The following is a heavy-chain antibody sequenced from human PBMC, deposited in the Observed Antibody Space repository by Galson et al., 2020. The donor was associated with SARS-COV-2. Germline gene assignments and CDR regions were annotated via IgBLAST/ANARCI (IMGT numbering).Heavy chain of an antibody. Sequence: GGSLRLSCAASGFTFSSYAMHWVRQAPGKGLEWVAVISYDGSNKYYADSVKGRFTISRDNSKNTLYLQMNSLRAEDTAVYYSTVSRGLYQLLSAFEIWGQGTKVTVSS. V-gene: IGHV3-30-3*01. J-gene: IGHJ3*02. D-gene: IGHD2-2*01. CDR2: ISYDGSNK. CDR3: TVSRGLYQLLSAFEI. CDR1: GFTFSSYA.